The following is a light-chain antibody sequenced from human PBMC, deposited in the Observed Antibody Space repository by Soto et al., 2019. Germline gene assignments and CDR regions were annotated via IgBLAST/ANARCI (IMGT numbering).Light chain of an antibody. J-gene: IGLJ2*01. CDR1: SSDVGAYNY. CDR2: EVR. Sequence: QSALTQPASVSGSPGQSITISCTGTSSDVGAYNYVSWYQQHPGKAPTLVIFEVRNRPSGVSNRFSGSKSGNTASLTISGLQAEDEADYFCSSYTSSSTVVFVGGSTLTVL. CDR3: SSYTSSSTVV. V-gene: IGLV2-14*01.